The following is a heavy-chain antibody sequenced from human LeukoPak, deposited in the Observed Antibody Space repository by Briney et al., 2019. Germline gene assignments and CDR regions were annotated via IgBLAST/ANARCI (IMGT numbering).Heavy chain of an antibody. V-gene: IGHV4-59*01. CDR2: IYYSGST. CDR3: ARERGDRAGYFDL. CDR1: GGSISSYY. Sequence: SETLSLTCTVSGGSISSYYWSWIRQPPGKGLEWIGYIYYSGSTNYIPSLKSRVTISVDTSKNQFSLKLSSVTAADTAVYYCARERGDRAGYFDLWGRGTLVTVSS. D-gene: IGHD4-17*01. J-gene: IGHJ2*01.